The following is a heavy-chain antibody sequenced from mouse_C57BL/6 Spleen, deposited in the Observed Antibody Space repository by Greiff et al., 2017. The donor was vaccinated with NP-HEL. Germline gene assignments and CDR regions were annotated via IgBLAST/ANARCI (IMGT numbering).Heavy chain of an antibody. CDR3: ATFAYYYGSYYFDY. Sequence: QVQLQQPGAELVKPGASVKLSCKASGYTFTSYWMHWVKQRPGQGLEWIGMIHPNSGSTNYNEKFKSKATLTVDKSSSTAYMQLSSMPSKDSAVSDCATFAYYYGSYYFDYWGQGTTLTVSS. V-gene: IGHV1-64*01. CDR2: IHPNSGST. CDR1: GYTFTSYW. J-gene: IGHJ2*01. D-gene: IGHD1-1*01.